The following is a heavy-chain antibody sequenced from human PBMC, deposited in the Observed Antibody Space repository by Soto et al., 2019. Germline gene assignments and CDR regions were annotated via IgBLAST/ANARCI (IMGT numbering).Heavy chain of an antibody. CDR2: ISWNSGSI. D-gene: IGHD3-10*01. J-gene: IGHJ6*03. V-gene: IGHV3-9*01. CDR1: GFTFDDYA. CDR3: AKDGRMVRGVMRHMGV. Sequence: EVQLVESGGGLVQPGRSLRLSCAASGFTFDDYAMHCVRQAPGKGLEWVSGISWNSGSIGYADSVKGRLTISRDNAKNSLSRQMNSLRAEDTALYYCAKDGRMVRGVMRHMGVWGKGTTVTVSS.